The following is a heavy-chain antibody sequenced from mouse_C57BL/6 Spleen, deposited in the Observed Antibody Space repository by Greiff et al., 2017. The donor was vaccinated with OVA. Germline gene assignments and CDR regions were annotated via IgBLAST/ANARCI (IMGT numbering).Heavy chain of an antibody. Sequence: EVKVVESGGGLVQPKGSLKLSCAASGFSFNTYAMNWVRQAPGKGLEWVARIRSKSNNYATYYADSVKDRFTISRDDSESMLYLQMNNLKTEDTAMYYCVRLYYDYAMDYWGQGTSVTVSS. CDR2: IRSKSNNYAT. D-gene: IGHD2-4*01. V-gene: IGHV10-1*01. CDR3: VRLYYDYAMDY. CDR1: GFSFNTYA. J-gene: IGHJ4*01.